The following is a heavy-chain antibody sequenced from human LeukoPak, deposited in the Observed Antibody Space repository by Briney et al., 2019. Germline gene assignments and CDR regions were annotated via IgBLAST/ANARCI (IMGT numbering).Heavy chain of an antibody. J-gene: IGHJ4*01. CDR1: GFTFSSYG. D-gene: IGHD2-15*01. CDR2: IWYDGSNK. Sequence: PGRSLRLSCAASGFTFSSYGMHWVRQAPGKGLEWVAVIWYDGSNKYYADSVKGRFTISRDNSKNTLYLQMNSLRAEDTAVYYCARAYCSGGSCYSDFDYWGHGSLVTVSS. CDR3: ARAYCSGGSCYSDFDY. V-gene: IGHV3-33*01.